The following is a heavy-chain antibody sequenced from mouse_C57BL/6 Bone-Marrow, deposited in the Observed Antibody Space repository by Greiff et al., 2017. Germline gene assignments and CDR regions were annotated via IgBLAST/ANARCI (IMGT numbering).Heavy chain of an antibody. CDR3: AGSSQRYFDY. Sequence: QVQLKESGAELVKPGASVKLSCKASGYTFTSYWMHWVKQRPGRGLGWIGRIDPNSGGTKYNEKFKSKATLTVDKPSSTAYMQLSRLTSETSAVFYCAGSSQRYFDYWGQGTTLTVSS. CDR1: GYTFTSYW. J-gene: IGHJ2*01. D-gene: IGHD1-1*01. V-gene: IGHV1-72*01. CDR2: IDPNSGGT.